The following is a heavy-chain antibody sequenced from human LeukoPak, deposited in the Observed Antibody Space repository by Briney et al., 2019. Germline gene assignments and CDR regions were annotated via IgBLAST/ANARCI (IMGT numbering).Heavy chain of an antibody. Sequence: KPSETLSLTCTVSGGSISSSSYYWGWIRQPPGKGLEWIGSIYYSGSTYYNPSLKSRVTISVDTSKNQFSLKLSSVTAADTAVYYCARRYYDSSGYIDYWGQGTLVTVSS. CDR3: ARRYYDSSGYIDY. CDR2: IYYSGST. CDR1: GGSISSSSYY. J-gene: IGHJ4*02. D-gene: IGHD3-22*01. V-gene: IGHV4-39*01.